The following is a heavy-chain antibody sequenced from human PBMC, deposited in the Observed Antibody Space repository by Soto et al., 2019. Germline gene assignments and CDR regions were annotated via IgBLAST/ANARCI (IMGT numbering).Heavy chain of an antibody. V-gene: IGHV1-69*02. CDR3: ARHGYCSSTSCDPAPLAV. CDR2: IIPILGIA. D-gene: IGHD2-2*01. CDR1: GGTFSSYT. Sequence: SVKVSCKASGGTFSSYTISWVRQAPGQGLEWMGRIIPILGIANYAQKFQGRVTITADKSTSTAYMELSSLRSEDTAVYYCARHGYCSSTSCDPAPLAVWGKGTTVTVSS. J-gene: IGHJ6*04.